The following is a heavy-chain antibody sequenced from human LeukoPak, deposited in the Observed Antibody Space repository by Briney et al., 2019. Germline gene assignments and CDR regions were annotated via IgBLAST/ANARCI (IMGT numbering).Heavy chain of an antibody. CDR1: GFTFGNYW. D-gene: IGHD2-8*02. V-gene: IGHV3-7*01. CDR2: IKQDGSG. Sequence: GGSLRLSCAASGFTFGNYWMSWVRQAPGKGLEWVANIKQDGSGNYVDSVKGRFTISRDNAKNSLYLQMNSLRVDDTAVYYCARGSYWAGDYWGQGTLVTVSS. CDR3: ARGSYWAGDY. J-gene: IGHJ4*02.